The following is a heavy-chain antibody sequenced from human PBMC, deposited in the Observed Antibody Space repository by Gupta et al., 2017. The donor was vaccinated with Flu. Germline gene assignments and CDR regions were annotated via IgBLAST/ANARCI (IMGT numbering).Heavy chain of an antibody. J-gene: IGHJ5*02. CDR1: GGSISSSSYY. V-gene: IGHV4-39*01. D-gene: IGHD6-13*01. CDR3: ARYLGSLAWFDP. CDR2: IYYSGST. Sequence: QLQLQESGPGLVKPSETLPLTCTVSGGSISSSSYYWGWIRQPPGKGLEWIGSIYYSGSTYYNPSLKSRVTISVDTSKKQVSLKLRSVNAADTAVYYWARYLGSLAWFDPWGQGTLVTVSS.